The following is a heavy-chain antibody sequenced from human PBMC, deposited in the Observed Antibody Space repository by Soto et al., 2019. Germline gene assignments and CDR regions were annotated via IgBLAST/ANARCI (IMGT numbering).Heavy chain of an antibody. V-gene: IGHV3-30-3*01. CDR2: ISYDGSNK. J-gene: IGHJ4*02. D-gene: IGHD1-7*01. Sequence: GGSLRLSCAASGFTFSSYAMHWVRQAPGKGLEWVAVISYDGSNKYYADSVKGRFTISRDNSKNTLYLQMNSLRAEDTAVYYCARGNSRFDYWGQGTLVTVSS. CDR3: ARGNSRFDY. CDR1: GFTFSSYA.